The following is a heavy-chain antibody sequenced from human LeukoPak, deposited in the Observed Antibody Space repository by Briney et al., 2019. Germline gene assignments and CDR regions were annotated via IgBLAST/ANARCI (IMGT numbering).Heavy chain of an antibody. D-gene: IGHD3-10*01. Sequence: GGSLRLSCAASGFTFSSYAMSWVRQAPGKGLEWVSVISSSGGSTNYADSVKGRFTISRDNSKNTLYLQMNSLKTEDTAVYYCTRLAFGETHWGQGTLVTVSS. J-gene: IGHJ4*02. V-gene: IGHV3-23*01. CDR3: TRLAFGETH. CDR1: GFTFSSYA. CDR2: ISSSGGST.